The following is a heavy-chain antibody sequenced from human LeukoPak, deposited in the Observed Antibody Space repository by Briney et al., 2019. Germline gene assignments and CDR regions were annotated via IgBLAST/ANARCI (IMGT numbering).Heavy chain of an antibody. J-gene: IGHJ3*02. CDR1: GGSISSSNYY. D-gene: IGHD2-21*01. V-gene: IGHV4-61*01. Sequence: SETLSLTCTVSGGSISSSNYYWSWIRQPPGKGLDWIGYVYYTGSTNYNPSLKSRVTISVDTSKNQFSLKLSSVTAADTAIYYCASHISYTFDIWGQGTMVTVSS. CDR3: ASHISYTFDI. CDR2: VYYTGST.